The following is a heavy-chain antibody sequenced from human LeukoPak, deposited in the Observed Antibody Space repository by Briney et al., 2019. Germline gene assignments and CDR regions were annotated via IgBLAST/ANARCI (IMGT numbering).Heavy chain of an antibody. Sequence: GGSLRLSCAASGFTFSSYAMRWVRQAPGKGLEWVSSITGSGGNTYYADSVRGRFTISSDNSKNTLYLQMNSLRAEDTAVYYSAKRALLRSTGGPHYWGQGTLVTVSS. CDR2: ITGSGGNT. D-gene: IGHD5-12*01. CDR3: AKRALLRSTGGPHY. V-gene: IGHV3-23*01. CDR1: GFTFSSYA. J-gene: IGHJ4*02.